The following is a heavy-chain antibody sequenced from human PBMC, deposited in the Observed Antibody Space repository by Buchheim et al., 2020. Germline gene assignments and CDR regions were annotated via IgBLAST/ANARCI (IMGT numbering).Heavy chain of an antibody. J-gene: IGHJ4*02. D-gene: IGHD3-9*01. Sequence: QVQLVQSGSELKKPGASVKVSCKASGYTFTSYAMNWVRQAPGQGLEWMGWINTNTGNPTYAQGFTGRFFFSLDTPVSTAYLQISSLKAEDTAVYYCARSSRLRYFDWSKPDYFDYWGQGTL. CDR1: GYTFTSYA. CDR3: ARSSRLRYFDWSKPDYFDY. CDR2: INTNTGNP. V-gene: IGHV7-4-1*02.